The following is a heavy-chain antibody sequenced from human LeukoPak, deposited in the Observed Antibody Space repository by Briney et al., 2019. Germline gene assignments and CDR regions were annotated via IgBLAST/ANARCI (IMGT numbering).Heavy chain of an antibody. Sequence: ASETLSLTCTVSGGSISSSSYYWGWLRQPPGKGLEWIGSIYYSGSTYYNPSLKSRVTISVDTSKNQFSLKLSSVTAADTAVYYCASMSRGSIDPWGQGTLVTVSS. CDR3: ASMSRGSIDP. J-gene: IGHJ5*02. CDR2: IYYSGST. D-gene: IGHD5/OR15-5a*01. V-gene: IGHV4-39*01. CDR1: GGSISSSSYY.